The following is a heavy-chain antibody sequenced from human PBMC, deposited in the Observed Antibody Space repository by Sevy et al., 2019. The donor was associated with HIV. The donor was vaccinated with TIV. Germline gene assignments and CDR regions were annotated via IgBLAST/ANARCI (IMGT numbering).Heavy chain of an antibody. D-gene: IGHD1-26*01. CDR3: AGDSERFYYYGMDV. CDR1: GYTFTSYG. J-gene: IGHJ6*02. CDR2: ISAYNGNT. Sequence: ASVKVSCKASGYTFTSYGISWVRQAPGQGLEWMGWISAYNGNTNYAQKLQGRVTMTTDTSTSTAYMELRSLRSDDTAVYYCAGDSERFYYYGMDVWGQGTTVTVSS. V-gene: IGHV1-18*01.